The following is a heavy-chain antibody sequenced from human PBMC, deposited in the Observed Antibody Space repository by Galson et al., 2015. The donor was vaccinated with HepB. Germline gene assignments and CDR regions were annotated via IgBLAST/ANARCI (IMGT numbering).Heavy chain of an antibody. Sequence: LRLSCAASGFTFSSYWMSWVRQAPGKGLEWVANIKQDGSEKYYVDSVKGRFTISRDNAKNSLYLQMNSLRAEDTAVYYCARDRGFWSGPIHDYWGQGTLVTVSS. D-gene: IGHD3-3*01. CDR2: IKQDGSEK. CDR3: ARDRGFWSGPIHDY. V-gene: IGHV3-7*03. CDR1: GFTFSSYW. J-gene: IGHJ4*02.